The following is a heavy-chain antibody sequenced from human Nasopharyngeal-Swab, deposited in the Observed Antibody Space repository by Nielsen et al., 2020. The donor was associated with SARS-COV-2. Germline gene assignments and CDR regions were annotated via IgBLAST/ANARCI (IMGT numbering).Heavy chain of an antibody. V-gene: IGHV4-34*01. CDR3: ARGKYCSGGSCYPLDY. Sequence: LSCAVYGGSFSGYYWSWIRQPPGKGLEWIGEINHSGSTNYNPSLKSRVTISVDTSKNQFSLKLSSVTAADTAVYYCARGKYCSGGSCYPLDYWGQGTLVTVSS. CDR1: GGSFSGYY. J-gene: IGHJ4*02. CDR2: INHSGST. D-gene: IGHD2-15*01.